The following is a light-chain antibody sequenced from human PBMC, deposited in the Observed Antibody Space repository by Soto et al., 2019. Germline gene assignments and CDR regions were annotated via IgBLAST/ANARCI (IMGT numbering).Light chain of an antibody. CDR2: GAS. Sequence: DIQMTQSPSSLSASVGDRVTITCRASQTISNHLHWYQHKPGKAPNLLIYGASSLQTGVPSRFSGSGSGTDFTLSINSLQPEDFATYYCQQSYTSPYTFGQGTELEI. CDR1: QTISNH. J-gene: IGKJ2*01. V-gene: IGKV1-39*01. CDR3: QQSYTSPYT.